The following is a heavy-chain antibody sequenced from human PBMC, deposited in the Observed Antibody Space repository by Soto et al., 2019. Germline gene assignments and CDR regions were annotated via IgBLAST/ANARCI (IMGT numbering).Heavy chain of an antibody. CDR2: ISGSGDST. CDR1: GFTFSSYA. J-gene: IGHJ4*02. CDR3: AKGIYSYGYNSFDX. D-gene: IGHD5-18*01. Sequence: PGGSLRLSCAASGFTFSSYAMSWVRQAPGKGLEWVSAISGSGDSTYDADSVKGRFTISRDNSKNTLYLQMNSLRAEDTAVYYCAKGIYSYGYNSFDXWSQGTLVTVSS. V-gene: IGHV3-23*01.